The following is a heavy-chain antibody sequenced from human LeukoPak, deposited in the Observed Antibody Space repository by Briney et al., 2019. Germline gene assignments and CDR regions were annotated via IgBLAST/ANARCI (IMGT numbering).Heavy chain of an antibody. CDR1: GGSISSGSYY. J-gene: IGHJ3*02. Sequence: ASETLSLTCTVSGGSISSGSYYWSWIRQPAGKGLEWIGRIYTSGSTNYNPSLKSRVTISVDTSKNQFSLKLSSVTAADTAVYYCARSIGGEHGTAFDIWGQGTMVTVSS. CDR3: ARSIGGEHGTAFDI. D-gene: IGHD3-16*01. V-gene: IGHV4-61*02. CDR2: IYTSGST.